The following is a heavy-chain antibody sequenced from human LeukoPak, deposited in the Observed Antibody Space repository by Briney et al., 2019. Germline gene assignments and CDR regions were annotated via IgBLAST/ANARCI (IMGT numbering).Heavy chain of an antibody. J-gene: IGHJ3*01. Sequence: GRSLRLSCAVSGLTFSSHVMNWVRHAPGKGLEWVSSISSSGRYLYYADSVRGRFTISRDNAKNSLYLELNSLRAEDTAIYYCARATFIVEATTTGAFDVWGQGTLVTVSS. CDR3: ARATFIVEATTTGAFDV. CDR1: GLTFSSHV. D-gene: IGHD3-22*01. CDR2: ISSSGRYL. V-gene: IGHV3-21*06.